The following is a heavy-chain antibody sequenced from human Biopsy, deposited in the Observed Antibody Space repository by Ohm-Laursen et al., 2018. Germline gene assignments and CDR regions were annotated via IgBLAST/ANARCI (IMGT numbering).Heavy chain of an antibody. J-gene: IGHJ5*02. D-gene: IGHD3-16*01. CDR2: INPATGET. Sequence: SVKVSCKVSGYTFNAYYIHWMRQAPGQGLEWMGWINPATGETRYAQRFQGRVTMTRDTSVTTAYMRLSSLTSDDTALYYCAKPSGGVSTIGFDPWGQGTQVIVSS. CDR3: AKPSGGVSTIGFDP. V-gene: IGHV1-2*02. CDR1: GYTFNAYY.